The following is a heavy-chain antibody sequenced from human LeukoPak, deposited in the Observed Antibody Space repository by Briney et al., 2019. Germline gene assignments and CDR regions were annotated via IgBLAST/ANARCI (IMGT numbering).Heavy chain of an antibody. D-gene: IGHD5-24*01. CDR1: GYTFTGYY. J-gene: IGHJ4*02. V-gene: IGHV1-2*02. CDR2: INPNSSGT. Sequence: ASVKVSCKASGYTFTGYYIHWVRQAPGQGLEWMGWINPNSSGTHYAQKFQGRVTMTRDTSISTAYMELSRLKSDDTAVYYCARVGQQQRDGYNYKYWGQGTLVTVSS. CDR3: ARVGQQQRDGYNYKY.